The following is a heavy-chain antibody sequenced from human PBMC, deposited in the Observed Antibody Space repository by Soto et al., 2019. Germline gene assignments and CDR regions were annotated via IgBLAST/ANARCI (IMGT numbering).Heavy chain of an antibody. Sequence: EVQLVESGGGLVQPGGSLRLSCAASGFTLSGRSMHWVRQAPGKGLVWVSGIDNAGTDSTYADSVKGRFTSSRDNAKNMLYLQMNSLRVEDTAVYYCATAVRGSAWSYWGQGTLVTVSS. V-gene: IGHV3-74*01. CDR1: GFTLSGRS. J-gene: IGHJ4*02. CDR2: IDNAGTDS. D-gene: IGHD6-19*01. CDR3: ATAVRGSAWSY.